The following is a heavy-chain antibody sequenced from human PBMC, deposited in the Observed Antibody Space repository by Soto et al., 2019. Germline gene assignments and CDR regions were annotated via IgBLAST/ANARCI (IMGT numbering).Heavy chain of an antibody. CDR1: GLTFSTYW. CDR2: INPDGSST. D-gene: IGHD1-1*01. V-gene: IGHV3-74*01. J-gene: IGHJ4*02. Sequence: GGSLRLSCAASGLTFSTYWMHWVRQAPGKGLVWVSRINPDGSSTNYADSVKGRFTISRDNAKNTLYLQMISLRAEDTAVYFCTRDPPGTGIDYWGQGTLVTVSS. CDR3: TRDPPGTGIDY.